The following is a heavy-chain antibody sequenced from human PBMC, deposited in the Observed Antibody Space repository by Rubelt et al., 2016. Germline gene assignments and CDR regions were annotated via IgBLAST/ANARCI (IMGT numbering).Heavy chain of an antibody. CDR1: GGSFSGYY. CDR3: AKVHKTALGFGRFDY. CDR2: ISGSGSRS. D-gene: IGHD3-10*01. J-gene: IGHJ4*02. V-gene: IGHV3-23*01. Sequence: VQLQQWGAGLLKPSETLSLTCAVYGGSFSGYYWSWIRQPPGKGLEWVSGISGSGSRSSYADSVKGRFTISRDNAKNTLYLQMNSLRAEDTAVYYCAKVHKTALGFGRFDYWGQGTLVTVSS.